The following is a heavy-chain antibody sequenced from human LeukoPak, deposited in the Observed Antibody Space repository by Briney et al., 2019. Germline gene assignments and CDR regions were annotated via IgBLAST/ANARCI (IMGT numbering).Heavy chain of an antibody. V-gene: IGHV3-23*01. D-gene: IGHD3-10*01. J-gene: IGHJ6*03. CDR2: ISGSGGST. CDR3: ARDRVTMVRGVITYYYYYMDV. CDR1: GFTFSSYA. Sequence: GGSLRLSCAASGFTFSSYAMSWVRQAPGKGLEWVSAISGSGGSTYYADSVKGRFTISRDNSKNTLYLQMNSLRAEDTAVYYCARDRVTMVRGVITYYYYYMDVWGKGTTVTVSS.